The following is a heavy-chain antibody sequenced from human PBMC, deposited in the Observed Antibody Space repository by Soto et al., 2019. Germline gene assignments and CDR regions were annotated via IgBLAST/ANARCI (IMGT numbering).Heavy chain of an antibody. Sequence: KPSETLSLTCAVYGGSFSGYYWSWIRQPPGKGLEWIGEINHSGSTNYNPSLKSRVTISVDTSKNQFSLKLSSVTSADTAVYYCARSGGPPYYYYGMDVWGQGTTVT. CDR1: GGSFSGYY. CDR2: INHSGST. J-gene: IGHJ6*02. CDR3: ARSGGPPYYYYGMDV. D-gene: IGHD6-19*01. V-gene: IGHV4-34*01.